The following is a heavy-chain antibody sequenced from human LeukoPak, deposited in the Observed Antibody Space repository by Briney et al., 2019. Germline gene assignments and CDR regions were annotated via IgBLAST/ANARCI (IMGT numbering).Heavy chain of an antibody. D-gene: IGHD2-21*02. CDR2: IYSGGST. V-gene: IGHV3-53*01. Sequence: GGSLRLSCAASGFTVSSNYMSWVRQAPGKGLEWVSVIYSGGSTYYADSVKGRFTISRDNSKNTLYLQMNSLRAEDTAVYYCARIVVVTATVDYWGQGTLVTVSS. J-gene: IGHJ4*02. CDR1: GFTVSSNY. CDR3: ARIVVVTATVDY.